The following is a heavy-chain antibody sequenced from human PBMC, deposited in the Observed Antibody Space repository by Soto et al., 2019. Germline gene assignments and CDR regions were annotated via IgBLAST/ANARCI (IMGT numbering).Heavy chain of an antibody. CDR1: GFTFSTYS. D-gene: IGHD5-12*01. J-gene: IGHJ4*02. CDR2: ISRSSSYI. Sequence: GGSLRLSFAASGFTFSTYSMNWVRQAPGKGLEWVSSISRSSSYIYYADSVKGRFTISRDNSKNSLYLQMNSLRAEDTAVYYCARGNEATPLQLLDYWGQGTLVTVYS. CDR3: ARGNEATPLQLLDY. V-gene: IGHV3-21*01.